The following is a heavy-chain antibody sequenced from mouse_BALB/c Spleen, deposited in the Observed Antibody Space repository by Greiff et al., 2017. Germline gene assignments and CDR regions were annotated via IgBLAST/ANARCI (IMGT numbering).Heavy chain of an antibody. D-gene: IGHD2-1*01. CDR2: IDPYDSET. CDR3: ARDGNPAWFAY. V-gene: IGHV1-74*01. CDR1: GYTFTSYW. Sequence: QVHVKQSGPELVKPGASVKMSCKASGYTFTSYWMNWVKQRPEQGLEWIGRIDPYDSETHYNQKFKDKAILTVDKSSSTAYMQLSSLTSEDSAVYYCARDGNPAWFAYWGQGTLVTVSA. J-gene: IGHJ3*01.